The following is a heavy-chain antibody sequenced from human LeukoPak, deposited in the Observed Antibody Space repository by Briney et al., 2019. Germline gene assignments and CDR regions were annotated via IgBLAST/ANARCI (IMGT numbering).Heavy chain of an antibody. Sequence: PGGSLRLSCAASGFTFSSYAMSWVRQAPGKGLEWVSAISGSGGSTYYADSVKGRFTISRDNSKNTLYLQMNSLRAEDTAVYYCAKDGNPLAYCGGDCSHDAFDIWGQGTMVTVSS. D-gene: IGHD2-21*01. J-gene: IGHJ3*02. CDR3: AKDGNPLAYCGGDCSHDAFDI. V-gene: IGHV3-23*01. CDR2: ISGSGGST. CDR1: GFTFSSYA.